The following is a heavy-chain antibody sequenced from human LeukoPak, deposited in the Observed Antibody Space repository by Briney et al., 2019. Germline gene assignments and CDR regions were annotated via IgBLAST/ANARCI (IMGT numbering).Heavy chain of an antibody. V-gene: IGHV4-31*03. CDR3: ARFRTNGSGSYFYNWFDP. CDR1: GGPISSGGYY. J-gene: IGHJ5*02. CDR2: IYYSGST. Sequence: PSQTLSLTCTVSGGPISSGGYYWSWIRQHPGKGLEWIGYIYYSGSTYYNPSLKSRVTISVDTSKNQFSLKLSSVTAADTAVYYCARFRTNGSGSYFYNWFDPWGQGTLVTVSS. D-gene: IGHD3-10*01.